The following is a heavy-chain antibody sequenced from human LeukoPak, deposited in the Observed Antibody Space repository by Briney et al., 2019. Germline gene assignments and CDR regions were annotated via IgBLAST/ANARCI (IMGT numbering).Heavy chain of an antibody. D-gene: IGHD3-16*01. V-gene: IGHV4-34*01. J-gene: IGHJ4*02. CDR3: ARLGFRGVDY. CDR1: GGSFSGYY. Sequence: SETLSLTCAVYGGSFSGYYWSWIRQPPGKGLEWIGEINHSGSTNYNPSLKSRVTISVDTSKNQFSLKLSSVTAADTAVYYCARLGFRGVDYWGQGTLVTVSS. CDR2: INHSGST.